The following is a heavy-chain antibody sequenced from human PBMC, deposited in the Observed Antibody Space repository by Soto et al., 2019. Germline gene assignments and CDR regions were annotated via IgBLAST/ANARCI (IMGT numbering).Heavy chain of an antibody. J-gene: IGHJ6*02. CDR1: GFTFFSYA. Sequence: GGSLRLSCAASGFTFFSYAMNWVRQAPGKGLEWVSSISDSGGSTYHAASVKGRFTISRDNSKNTLYLQMNSLRAEDTAVYYCAKETIFGVGPGYYGMDVWGQGSTVTVSS. CDR2: ISDSGGST. V-gene: IGHV3-23*01. CDR3: AKETIFGVGPGYYGMDV. D-gene: IGHD3-3*01.